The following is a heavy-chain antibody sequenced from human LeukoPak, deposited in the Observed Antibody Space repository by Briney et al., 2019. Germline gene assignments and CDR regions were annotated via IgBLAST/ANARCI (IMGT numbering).Heavy chain of an antibody. J-gene: IGHJ4*02. D-gene: IGHD3-22*01. CDR1: GYTFTSYG. CDR2: INTNTGNP. V-gene: IGHV7-4-1*02. Sequence: ASVKVSCKASGYTFTSYGISWVRQAPGQGLEWMGWINTNTGNPTYAQGFTGRFVFSLDTSVSTAYLQISSLKAEDTAVYYCARGNPSRRWYYYDSSGYIGGFDYWGQGTLVTVSS. CDR3: ARGNPSRRWYYYDSSGYIGGFDY.